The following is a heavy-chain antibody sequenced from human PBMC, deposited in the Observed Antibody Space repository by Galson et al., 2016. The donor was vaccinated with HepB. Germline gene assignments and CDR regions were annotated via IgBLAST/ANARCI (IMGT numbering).Heavy chain of an antibody. V-gene: IGHV3-13*01. Sequence: SLRLSCAASGFNFGWSDMHWVRQSTEKRLEWVAAIGTKADTFYADFVAGRFTISRDNAKSSLHLQLNSLRASDTAVYFCVKGRMAFVLGYQFRYFDFWGRGTPVIVSS. CDR1: GFNFGWSD. J-gene: IGHJ2*01. D-gene: IGHD2-8*02. CDR3: VKGRMAFVLGYQFRYFDF. CDR2: IGTKADT.